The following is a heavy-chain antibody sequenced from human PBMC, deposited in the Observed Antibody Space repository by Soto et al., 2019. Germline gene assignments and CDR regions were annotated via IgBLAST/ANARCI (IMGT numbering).Heavy chain of an antibody. CDR1: GFTFSDYY. Sequence: QVQLVESGGGLVKPGGSLRLSCAASGFTFSDYYMSWIRQAPGKGLEWVSYISSSSSYTNYADSVKGRFTISRDNAKNSLYLQMNSRRAEDTAVYYCRAERIAVAGTYDDYWGQGPLVTVSS. V-gene: IGHV3-11*06. J-gene: IGHJ4*02. D-gene: IGHD6-19*01. CDR3: RAERIAVAGTYDDY. CDR2: ISSSSSYT.